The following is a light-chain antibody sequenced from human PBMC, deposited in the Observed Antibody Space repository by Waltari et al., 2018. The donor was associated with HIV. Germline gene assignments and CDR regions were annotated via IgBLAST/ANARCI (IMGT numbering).Light chain of an antibody. Sequence: DIQMTQSPSTLSASVGDRVTMTCRASQSITNWLAWYQQKPGKAPKLLIYRATSLESAVPSRFSGSGPGTEFTLTINSLQPDDFATYYCQNYNSYPYTFGQGTKVEIK. J-gene: IGKJ2*01. CDR1: QSITNW. V-gene: IGKV1-5*03. CDR2: RAT. CDR3: QNYNSYPYT.